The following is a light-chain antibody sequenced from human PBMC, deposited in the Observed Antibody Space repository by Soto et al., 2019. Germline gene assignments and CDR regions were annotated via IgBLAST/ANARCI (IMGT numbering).Light chain of an antibody. V-gene: IGLV2-23*01. J-gene: IGLJ2*01. Sequence: QSALTQPASVSGSPGQSITISCTGTRSDVWSFNLVSWYQQHPGKAPKLIIYEGAKRPSGVSQRFSGSNSGDTASLTISGLHAEDEADYCCCFYAASSAVAFGGGTKLTVL. CDR2: EGA. CDR1: RSDVWSFNL. CDR3: CFYAASSAVA.